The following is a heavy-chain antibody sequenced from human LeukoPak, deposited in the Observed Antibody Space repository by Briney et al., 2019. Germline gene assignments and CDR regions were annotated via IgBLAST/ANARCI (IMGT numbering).Heavy chain of an antibody. D-gene: IGHD3-22*01. CDR1: GYTFTSYD. V-gene: IGHV1-8*03. CDR2: MNPNSGNT. CDR3: ARGRWDYYDSSGYYADY. Sequence: ASVKVSCKASGYTFTSYDINWVRQATGQGLEWMGWMNPNSGNTGYAQKFQGRVTITRNTSISTAYMELSSLRSEDTVVYYCARGRWDYYDSSGYYADYWGQGTLVTVSS. J-gene: IGHJ4*02.